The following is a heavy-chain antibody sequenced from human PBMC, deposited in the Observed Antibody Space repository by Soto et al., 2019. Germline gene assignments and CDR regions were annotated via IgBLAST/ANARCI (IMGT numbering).Heavy chain of an antibody. D-gene: IGHD6-19*01. Sequence: PSETLSLTCAVYGGSFSGYYWSWIRQPPGKGLEWIGEINHSGSTNYNPSLKSRVTISVDTSKNQFSLKLISVTAADTAVYYCARNGEAVAGTERADGMDVWGQGTTVTVSS. V-gene: IGHV4-34*01. CDR3: ARNGEAVAGTERADGMDV. CDR2: INHSGST. CDR1: GGSFSGYY. J-gene: IGHJ6*02.